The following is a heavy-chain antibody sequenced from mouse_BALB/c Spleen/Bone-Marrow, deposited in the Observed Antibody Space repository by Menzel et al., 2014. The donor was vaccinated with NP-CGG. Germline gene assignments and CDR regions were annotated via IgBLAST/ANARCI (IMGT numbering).Heavy chain of an antibody. CDR1: GYTFTSYV. Sequence: VQLQQPGPELVKPGASVKMSCKASGYTFTSYVMHWVKQKPGQGLEWIGYINPYNDGTKYNEKFKGMATLTSDRSSSTAYMELSSLTSEDSAVYYCEKGGNYRYDFDYWCQGTTLTVTS. CDR2: INPYNDGT. D-gene: IGHD2-14*01. CDR3: EKGGNYRYDFDY. J-gene: IGHJ2*01. V-gene: IGHV1-14*01.